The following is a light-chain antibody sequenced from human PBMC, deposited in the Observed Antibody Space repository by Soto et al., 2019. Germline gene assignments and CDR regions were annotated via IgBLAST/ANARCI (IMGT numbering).Light chain of an antibody. Sequence: QSALTQPRSVSGSPGQSVAISCIGTSSDVGGYNYVSWYQQHPGKAPKLMIYDVNKRPSGVPDRFSGSKSGNTASLTISGRQADDEADYYFCLYAGGYTFDVFGTGTNVTVL. CDR1: SSDVGGYNY. CDR3: CLYAGGYTFDV. J-gene: IGLJ1*01. V-gene: IGLV2-11*01. CDR2: DVN.